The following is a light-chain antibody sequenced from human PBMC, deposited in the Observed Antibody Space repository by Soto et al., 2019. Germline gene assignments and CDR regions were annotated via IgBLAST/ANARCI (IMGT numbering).Light chain of an antibody. CDR2: DAS. CDR1: QNVGTD. J-gene: IGKJ4*01. V-gene: IGKV3-11*01. CDR3: YQRCNWPPLT. Sequence: EIVLTQSPATLFMSPGERATLSCRASQNVGTDLAWYQQKRGQAPRLLIYDASSRAIGIPARFSGSGSGTDVTLTTISLEPDDVSVYYCYQRCNWPPLTFGGGTKVEIK.